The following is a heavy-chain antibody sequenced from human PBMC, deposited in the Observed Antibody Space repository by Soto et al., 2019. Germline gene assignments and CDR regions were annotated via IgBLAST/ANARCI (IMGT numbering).Heavy chain of an antibody. CDR2: IYYSGST. D-gene: IGHD2-2*02. CDR1: GGSISSGDYY. CDR3: ARADCSSTSWYSVFWFDP. Sequence: QVQLQESGPGLVKPSQTLSLTCTVSGGSISSGDYYWSWIRQPPGKGLEWIGYIYYSGSTYYNPSLKSRVTISVDTSKNQFSLKLSSVTAADTAVYYCARADCSSTSWYSVFWFDPWGQGTLVTVSS. J-gene: IGHJ5*02. V-gene: IGHV4-30-4*01.